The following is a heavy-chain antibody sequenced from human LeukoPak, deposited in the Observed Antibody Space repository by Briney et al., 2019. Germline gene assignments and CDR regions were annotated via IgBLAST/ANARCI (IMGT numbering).Heavy chain of an antibody. Sequence: PSQTLSLTCTVSGGSISSGSYYWSWIRQPAGKGLEWIGRIYTSGSTNYNPSLKSRVTISVDTSKNQFSLKLSSVTAADTAVYYCARDSGSYSPLSYWGQGTLVTVSS. CDR2: IYTSGST. CDR3: ARDSGSYSPLSY. J-gene: IGHJ4*02. V-gene: IGHV4-61*02. CDR1: GGSISSGSYY. D-gene: IGHD1-26*01.